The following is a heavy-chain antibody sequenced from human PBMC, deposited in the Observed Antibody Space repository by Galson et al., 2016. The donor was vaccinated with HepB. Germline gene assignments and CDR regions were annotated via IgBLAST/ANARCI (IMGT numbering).Heavy chain of an antibody. D-gene: IGHD3-3*01. CDR2: ISAYNGDT. CDR1: GYTFSAYG. V-gene: IGHV1-18*01. CDR3: ARDRPTIFGVQPPFDY. Sequence: VKVSCKASGYTFSAYGISWVRQAPGQGLAWMGWISAYNGDTNYAHEVQGRVTMTTDTSTSTAYMELRSLRSDDTAIYYCARDRPTIFGVQPPFDYWGQGTLVTVSS. J-gene: IGHJ4*02.